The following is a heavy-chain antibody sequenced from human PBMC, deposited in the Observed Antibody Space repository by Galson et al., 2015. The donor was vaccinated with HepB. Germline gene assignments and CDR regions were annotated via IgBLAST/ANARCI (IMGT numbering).Heavy chain of an antibody. CDR2: ISSSSSYI. V-gene: IGHV3-21*01. D-gene: IGHD5-12*01. CDR3: VKGGGYSAIRGRGGFDS. Sequence: LRLSCAASGFTFSSYSMNWVRQAPGKGLEWVSSISSSSSYIYYARSVKGRFTISRDNSGNTLSLHMNSLRPEDTALYYCVKGGGYSAIRGRGGFDSWGQGALVTVSS. CDR1: GFTFSSYS. J-gene: IGHJ4*02.